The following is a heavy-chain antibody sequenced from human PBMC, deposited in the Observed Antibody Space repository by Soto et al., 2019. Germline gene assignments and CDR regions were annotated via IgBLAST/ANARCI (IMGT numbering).Heavy chain of an antibody. CDR1: CCSISSYY. J-gene: IGHJ5*02. CDR3: ARDQGDFWSGSHTRWFDP. V-gene: IGHV4-59*01. D-gene: IGHD3-3*01. CDR2: IYYSGST. Sequence: SETLSLTCTVSCCSISSYYWSWIRQPPGKGLEWIGYIYYSGSTNYNPSLKSRVTISVDTSKNQFSLKLSSVTAADTAVYYCARDQGDFWSGSHTRWFDPWGQGTLVTVSS.